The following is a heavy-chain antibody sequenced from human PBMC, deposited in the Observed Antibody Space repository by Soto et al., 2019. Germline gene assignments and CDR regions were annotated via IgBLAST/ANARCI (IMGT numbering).Heavy chain of an antibody. V-gene: IGHV4-34*01. CDR1: GGSFSGYY. CDR3: ARAARVTIFGVALYYYGMDV. D-gene: IGHD3-3*01. J-gene: IGHJ6*02. CDR2: INHSGST. Sequence: PSETLSLTCAVYGGSFSGYYWSWIRQPPGKGLEWIGEINHSGSTNYNPSLKSRVTISVDTSKNQFSLKLSSGTAADTAVYYCARAARVTIFGVALYYYGMDVWGQGTTVTVSS.